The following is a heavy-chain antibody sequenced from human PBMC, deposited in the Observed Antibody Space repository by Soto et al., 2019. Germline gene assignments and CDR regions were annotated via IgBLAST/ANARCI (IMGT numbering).Heavy chain of an antibody. V-gene: IGHV3-30*18. D-gene: IGHD6-19*01. CDR2: LSFDGSNK. CDR3: AKDIAVAGTISFDY. J-gene: IGHJ4*02. CDR1: GFPFGTYG. Sequence: LRLSCETSGFPFGTYGMHWVRQGPGKGLDWVAVLSFDGSNKYYGDSVKGRFTISRDNSENTLYLQMNSLRADDTAVYYCAKDIAVAGTISFDYWGQGTLVTV.